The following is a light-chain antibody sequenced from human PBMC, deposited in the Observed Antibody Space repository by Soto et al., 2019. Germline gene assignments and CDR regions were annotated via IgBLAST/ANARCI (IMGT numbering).Light chain of an antibody. Sequence: SYELTQPPSVSVAPGKTARITCGGNNIGSKSVHWYQQKPGQAPVLVIYYDSDRPSGIPERFSGSNSGNTATLTISRVEAGDEADYYCQVWDSSSDHWVFGGGTKQTVL. CDR1: NIGSKS. V-gene: IGLV3-21*04. CDR3: QVWDSSSDHWV. J-gene: IGLJ3*02. CDR2: YDS.